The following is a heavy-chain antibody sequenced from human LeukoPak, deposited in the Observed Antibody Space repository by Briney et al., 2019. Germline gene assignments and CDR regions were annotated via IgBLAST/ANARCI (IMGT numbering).Heavy chain of an antibody. V-gene: IGHV3-9*01. J-gene: IGHJ5*02. CDR1: GFNFDDYA. D-gene: IGHD6-6*01. CDR2: ISWNSANI. CDR3: ATVAGSSLSRNYFDP. Sequence: GRPLTLPCAASGFNFDDYAMHWVRQPPRKGLEWGSGISWNSANIGYADSVKGRFTISRDKAKNSLYLQMNSLRDEDSAFYYCATVAGSSLSRNYFDPWGQGTLVTVSS.